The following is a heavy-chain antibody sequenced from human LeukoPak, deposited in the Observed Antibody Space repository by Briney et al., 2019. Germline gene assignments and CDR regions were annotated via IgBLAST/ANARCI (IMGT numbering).Heavy chain of an antibody. CDR3: ARIGLPAYYYDSSGYYRRERRYYYYYYMDV. V-gene: IGHV4-34*01. D-gene: IGHD3-22*01. CDR2: INHSGST. CDR1: GGSFSGYY. Sequence: SETLSLTCAVYGGSFSGYYWSWIRQPPGKGLEWIGEINHSGSTNYNPSLKSRVTISVDTSKNQFSLKLSSVTAADTAVYYCARIGLPAYYYDSSGYYRRERRYYYYYYMDVWGKGTTVTVSS. J-gene: IGHJ6*03.